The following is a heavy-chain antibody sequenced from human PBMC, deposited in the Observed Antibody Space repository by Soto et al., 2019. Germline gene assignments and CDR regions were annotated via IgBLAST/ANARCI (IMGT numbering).Heavy chain of an antibody. CDR2: ISSSSSYT. CDR3: ARDLGYDFWSGYDYYYGMDV. D-gene: IGHD3-3*01. V-gene: IGHV3-11*06. Sequence: GGSLILSCAASGFTFSYYYMSWIRQDPGKGLEWVSYISSSSSYTNYADSVKGRFTISRDNAKNSLYLQMNSLRAEDTAVYYCARDLGYDFWSGYDYYYGMDVWGQGTTVTVSS. CDR1: GFTFSYYY. J-gene: IGHJ6*02.